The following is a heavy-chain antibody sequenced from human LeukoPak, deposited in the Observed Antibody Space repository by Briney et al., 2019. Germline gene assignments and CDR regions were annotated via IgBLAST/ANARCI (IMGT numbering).Heavy chain of an antibody. Sequence: SGTLSLTCAVSSGSIFSSNWWSWVRQPPGKGLEWIGQIFHSGSTSYSPSLKSRVTISVDKSKNQFSLKLSSVTAADTAVYYCARYYDSSGYYAFDAFDIWGQGTMVTVSS. CDR3: ARYYDSSGYYAFDAFDI. J-gene: IGHJ3*02. CDR2: IFHSGST. CDR1: SGSIFSSNW. V-gene: IGHV4-4*02. D-gene: IGHD3-22*01.